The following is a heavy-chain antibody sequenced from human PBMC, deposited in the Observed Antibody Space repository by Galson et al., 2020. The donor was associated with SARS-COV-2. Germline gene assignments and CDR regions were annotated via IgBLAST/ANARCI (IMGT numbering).Heavy chain of an antibody. Sequence: QAGGSLRLSCVASGFTFSNYAMSWVRQAPGKGLEWVSSISGRGRSTYYTDSVEGRFTISRDNSKNTLYLQMNSLRAEDTAIYYCAKDSVTIVRGDFDPWGQGTLVTVSS. J-gene: IGHJ5*02. D-gene: IGHD3-10*01. CDR1: GFTFSNYA. V-gene: IGHV3-23*01. CDR2: ISGRGRST. CDR3: AKDSVTIVRGDFDP.